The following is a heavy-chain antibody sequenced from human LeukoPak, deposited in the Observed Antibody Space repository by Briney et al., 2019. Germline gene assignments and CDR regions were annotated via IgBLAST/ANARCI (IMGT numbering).Heavy chain of an antibody. V-gene: IGHV1-69*13. CDR3: ARGARGYSYGSVDY. CDR1: GGTFSSYA. D-gene: IGHD5-18*01. J-gene: IGHJ4*02. Sequence: SVKVSCKASGGTFSSYAISWVRQAPGQGLEWMGGIIPIFGTANYAQKFQGRVTITADESTSAAYMELSSLRSEDTAVYYCARGARGYSYGSVDYWGQGTLVTVSS. CDR2: IIPIFGTA.